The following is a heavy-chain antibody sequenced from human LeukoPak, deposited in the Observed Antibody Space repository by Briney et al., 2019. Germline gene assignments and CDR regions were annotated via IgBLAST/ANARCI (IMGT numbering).Heavy chain of an antibody. D-gene: IGHD3-3*01. Sequence: SETLSLTCTVSGGSISSYYWSWLRQPPGKGLEGIGYIYHSGSTYYNPSPKSRVTISVDRSKNQFSLKLSSVTAADTAVYYCARAGYDFWSGYSAYFDYWGQGTLVTVSS. CDR2: IYHSGST. CDR3: ARAGYDFWSGYSAYFDY. CDR1: GGSISSYY. V-gene: IGHV4-59*12. J-gene: IGHJ4*02.